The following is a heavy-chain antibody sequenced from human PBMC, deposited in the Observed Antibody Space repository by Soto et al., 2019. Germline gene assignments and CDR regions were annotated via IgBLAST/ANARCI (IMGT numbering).Heavy chain of an antibody. D-gene: IGHD3-22*01. V-gene: IGHV4-61*01. J-gene: IGHJ4*02. Sequence: SETLPRTCPVCGGSGHSGSYYWTYFRHPRWKGLGFIVSIDCRGNTYYNPSLKIRATISVDTSKNQFSLRLRSVTAADTAVYYCARELGTFYPDSSGSHYRRYFDYWGQGSQVTATS. CDR1: GGSGHSGSYY. CDR2: IDCRGNT. CDR3: ARELGTFYPDSSGSHYRRYFDY.